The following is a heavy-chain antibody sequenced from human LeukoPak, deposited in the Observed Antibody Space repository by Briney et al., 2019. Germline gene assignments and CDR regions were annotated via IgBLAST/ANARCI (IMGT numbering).Heavy chain of an antibody. CDR3: AKRGGSFIGYFDY. Sequence: GGSLRLSCAASGFTFSSYDMHWARQAPGKGLEWVAFIRYDGSDKYYADSVKGRFTISRDNSNSTLFLQMNSPRAEDTAVYYCAKRGGSFIGYFDYWGQGTLVTVSS. J-gene: IGHJ4*02. CDR2: IRYDGSDK. V-gene: IGHV3-30*02. D-gene: IGHD1-26*01. CDR1: GFTFSSYD.